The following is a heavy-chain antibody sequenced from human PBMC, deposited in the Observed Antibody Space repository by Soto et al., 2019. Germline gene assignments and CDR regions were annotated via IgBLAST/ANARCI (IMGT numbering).Heavy chain of an antibody. V-gene: IGHV3-15*01. J-gene: IGHJ6*02. D-gene: IGHD2-2*01. Sequence: SXRRSCGSSGFTFSNAWMSWVRQAPVNGLEWGGRIKSKTDGGTTDYAAPVKGRFTISRDDSKNTLYLQMNSLKTEDTAVYYCTTGPSDCSSTSCYVYYYYYGMDVWGQGTTVTVSS. CDR1: GFTFSNAW. CDR2: IKSKTDGGTT. CDR3: TTGPSDCSSTSCYVYYYYYGMDV.